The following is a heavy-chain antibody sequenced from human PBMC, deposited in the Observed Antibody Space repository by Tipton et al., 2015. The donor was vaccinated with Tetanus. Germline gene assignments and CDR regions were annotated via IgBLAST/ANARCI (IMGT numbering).Heavy chain of an antibody. J-gene: IGHJ4*02. CDR3: AKGIEPGIGVAIDD. D-gene: IGHD6-19*01. V-gene: IGHV4-4*07. CDR1: GGSISSYY. CDR2: IYTSEST. Sequence: TLSLTYTVSGGSISSYYWSWIRQPAGKGLEWIGRIYTSESTNYNPSLKSRLTMSVDTSKNQFSLRLNSVTAADTAVYYCAKGIEPGIGVAIDDWGQGTQVSVSS.